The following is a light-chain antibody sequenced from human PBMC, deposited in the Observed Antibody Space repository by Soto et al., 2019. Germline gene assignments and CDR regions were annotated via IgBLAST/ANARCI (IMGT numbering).Light chain of an antibody. J-gene: IGLJ2*01. CDR2: GNS. CDR1: SSNIGAGYD. Sequence: QSVLTQPPSVSGAPGQRVTISCTGSSSNIGAGYDVHWYQQLPGTAPKLLIYGNSNRPSGVPVRFSGSKSATSASLAITGLQAEDEADYYCQSYDSSLNRVFGGGTQLTVL. CDR3: QSYDSSLNRV. V-gene: IGLV1-40*01.